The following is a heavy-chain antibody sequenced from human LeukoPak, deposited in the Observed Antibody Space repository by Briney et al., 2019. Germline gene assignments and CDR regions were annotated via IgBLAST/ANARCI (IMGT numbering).Heavy chain of an antibody. V-gene: IGHV4-59*08. CDR3: ARQSRGIAVAGLDY. Sequence: PSETLSLTCTVSRGSISSYCWTWIRQPPGKGLEWIGYIYYNGSTNYTPSLKSRVTISVDASKNQFSLKLTSVTAADTAVYYCARQSRGIAVAGLDYWGQGTLVTVSS. D-gene: IGHD6-19*01. CDR1: RGSISSYC. CDR2: IYYNGST. J-gene: IGHJ4*02.